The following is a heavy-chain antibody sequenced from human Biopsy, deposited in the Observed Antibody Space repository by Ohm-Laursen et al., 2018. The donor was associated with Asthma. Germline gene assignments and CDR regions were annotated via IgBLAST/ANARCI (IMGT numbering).Heavy chain of an antibody. CDR1: GGSISSFY. CDR3: ARATSTWSQSGPHYFDH. CDR2: VYSTGST. J-gene: IGHJ4*02. V-gene: IGHV4-59*01. Sequence: TLSLTCSVYGGSISSFYWSWIRQFPGKGLEWMGYVYSTGSTRYNPSLKSRVTISVDTSVNQVSLKLTSMTAADTAVYYCARATSTWSQSGPHYFDHWGQGALVTVSS. D-gene: IGHD6-13*01.